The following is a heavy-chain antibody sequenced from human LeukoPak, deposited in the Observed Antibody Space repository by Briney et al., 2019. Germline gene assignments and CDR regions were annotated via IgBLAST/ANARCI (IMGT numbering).Heavy chain of an antibody. V-gene: IGHV3-21*01. CDR3: AKDRGGITMVRGVIERYYYMGV. D-gene: IGHD3-10*01. Sequence: GGSLRLSCAASGFTFSRYSMHWVRQAPGKGLEWVSSMSRSYIYYADSVKGRFTISRDNSKNRLYLQMNSLRAEDTAVYYCAKDRGGITMVRGVIERYYYMGVWGKGTTVTVSS. J-gene: IGHJ6*03. CDR2: MSRSYI. CDR1: GFTFSRYS.